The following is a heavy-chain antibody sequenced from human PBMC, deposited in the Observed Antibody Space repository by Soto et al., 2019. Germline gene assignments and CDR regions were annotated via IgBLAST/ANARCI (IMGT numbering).Heavy chain of an antibody. CDR2: ISGGGGNT. V-gene: IGHV3-23*01. CDR1: GFTFSSYA. Sequence: GGSLRLSCAASGFTFSSYAMSWVRQAPGKGLEWVSAISGGGGNTFYADSVKGRFTISRDNSKNTLYLQMNSLRAEDTALYYCASHAMGLLYRSCFDYWGQGTLVTVSS. D-gene: IGHD3-3*01. J-gene: IGHJ4*02. CDR3: ASHAMGLLYRSCFDY.